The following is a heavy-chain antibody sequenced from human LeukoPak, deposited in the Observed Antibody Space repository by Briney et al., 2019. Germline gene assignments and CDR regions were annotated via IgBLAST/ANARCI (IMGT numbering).Heavy chain of an antibody. J-gene: IGHJ6*03. CDR1: GYTFTSYD. CDR2: MNPNSGNT. CDR3: ATNGGGYCSGGSCPASYYYYMDV. V-gene: IGHV1-8*01. D-gene: IGHD2-15*01. Sequence: ASVKVSCKASGYTFTSYDINWVRQATGQGLEWMGWMNPNSGNTGYAQKLQGRVTMTRNTSISTAYMELSSLRSEDTAVYYCATNGGGYCSGGSCPASYYYYMDVWGKGTAVIISS.